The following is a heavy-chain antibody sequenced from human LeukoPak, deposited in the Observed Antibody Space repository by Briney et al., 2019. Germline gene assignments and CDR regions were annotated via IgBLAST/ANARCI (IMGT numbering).Heavy chain of an antibody. CDR1: GFTFSRYG. V-gene: IGHV3-64*04. CDR2: IVSNGDST. J-gene: IGHJ4*02. Sequence: PGGSLRLSCSASGFTFSRYGMHWVRQAPGKGLEYVSAIVSNGDSTYYADSVKGRFTISRDNAKNTLYLQMNSLRAEDTAVYYCARGLHPYELNEHQANYWGQGTLVTVSS. CDR3: ARGLHPYELNEHQANY. D-gene: IGHD4-11*01.